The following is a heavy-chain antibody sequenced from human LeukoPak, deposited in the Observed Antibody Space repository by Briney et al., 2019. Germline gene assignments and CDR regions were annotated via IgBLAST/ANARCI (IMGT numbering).Heavy chain of an antibody. V-gene: IGHV3-23*01. CDR3: AKDWTSHNGVYDCLDF. Sequence: GGSLRISCAASGFSFGVHAMTWVRQAPGKGPEWVATIGGPAETFYADSVKGRFTISRDNSRNTLYLQMNSLRAEDSALYYCAKDWTSHNGVYDCLDFWGQGTQVTVSS. CDR1: GFSFGVHA. D-gene: IGHD3-16*01. J-gene: IGHJ4*02. CDR2: IGGPAET.